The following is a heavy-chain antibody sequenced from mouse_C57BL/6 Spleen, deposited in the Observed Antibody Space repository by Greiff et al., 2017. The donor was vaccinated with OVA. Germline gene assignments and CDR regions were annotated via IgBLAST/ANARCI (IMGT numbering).Heavy chain of an antibody. CDR2: IYPGSGST. D-gene: IGHD1-1*01. CDR3: ARVGYYYGSSYLLDY. V-gene: IGHV1-55*01. Sequence: QVQLQQPGAELVKPGASVKMSCKASGYTFTSYWITWVKQRPGQGLEWIGDIYPGSGSTNYNEKFKSKATLTVDTSSSTAYMQLSSLTSEDSAVYYCARVGYYYGSSYLLDYWGQGTTLTVSS. CDR1: GYTFTSYW. J-gene: IGHJ2*01.